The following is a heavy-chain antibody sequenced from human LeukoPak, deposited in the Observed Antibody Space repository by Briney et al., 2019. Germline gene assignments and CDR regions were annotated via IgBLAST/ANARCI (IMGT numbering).Heavy chain of an antibody. CDR2: ISGSGGST. V-gene: IGHV3-23*01. J-gene: IGHJ2*01. CDR3: AKGDSSGWFYWYFDL. D-gene: IGHD6-19*01. Sequence: GGSLRLSCAASGFTFSSYAMSWVRQAPGKGLEWVSAISGSGGSTYYADSVKGRFTISRDNSKNTLYLQMNSLRAEDTAVYYCAKGDSSGWFYWYFDLWGRGTLVTVSS. CDR1: GFTFSSYA.